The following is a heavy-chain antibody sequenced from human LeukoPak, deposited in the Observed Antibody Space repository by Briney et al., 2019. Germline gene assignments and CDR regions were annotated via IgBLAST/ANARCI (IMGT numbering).Heavy chain of an antibody. Sequence: SETLSLTCTVSGGSISSSSYYWGWIRQPPGKGLEWIGSIYYSGSTYYNPSLKSRVTISVDTSKNQFSLKLSSVTAADTAVYYCARAKIAVAGFDYWGQGTLVTVFS. D-gene: IGHD6-19*01. CDR1: GGSISSSSYY. J-gene: IGHJ4*02. V-gene: IGHV4-39*01. CDR2: IYYSGST. CDR3: ARAKIAVAGFDY.